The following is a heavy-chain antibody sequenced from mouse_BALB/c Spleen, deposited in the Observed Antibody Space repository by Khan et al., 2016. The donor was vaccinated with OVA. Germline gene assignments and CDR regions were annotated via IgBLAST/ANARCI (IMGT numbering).Heavy chain of an antibody. Sequence: QIQLVQSGPEPKKPGETVKISCKASGYTFTNHGMNWVKQAPGKGLKWMGWINTYTGEPTYADDFKGRFAFTLETSASTAYLQINNLKNEDMATYVWARGYWYFDVWGAGTTVTVSS. CDR3: ARGYWYFDV. J-gene: IGHJ1*01. V-gene: IGHV9-1*02. CDR1: GYTFTNHG. CDR2: INTYTGEP.